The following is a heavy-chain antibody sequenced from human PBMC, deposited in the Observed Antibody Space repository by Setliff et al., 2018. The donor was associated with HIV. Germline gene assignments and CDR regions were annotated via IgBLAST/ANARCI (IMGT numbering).Heavy chain of an antibody. CDR3: ARGPAGWLGLYFVY. D-gene: IGHD6-19*01. CDR1: GGSFSGYD. Sequence: SETLSLTCAVYGGSFSGYDWNWSWIRQPPGKGLEWIGEINHSGFTNYNPSLKNRVTMSVDTSKNQFSLKLSSVTAADTAVYYCARGPAGWLGLYFVYWGQGTLVTVSS. CDR2: INHSGFT. V-gene: IGHV4-34*01. J-gene: IGHJ4*02.